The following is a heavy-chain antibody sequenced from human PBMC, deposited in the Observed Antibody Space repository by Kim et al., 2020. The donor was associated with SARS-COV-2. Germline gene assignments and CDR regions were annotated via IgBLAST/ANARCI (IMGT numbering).Heavy chain of an antibody. CDR1: GFTFSSYA. CDR3: ARDPKYYDFWSGYLSSHNYYYDYGMDV. J-gene: IGHJ6*02. D-gene: IGHD3-3*01. Sequence: GGSLRLSCAASGFTFSSYAMHWVRQAPGQGLEWVAVISYDGSNKYYVDSVKGRFTISRDNSKNTLYLQMNSLRAEDTAVYYCARDPKYYDFWSGYLSSHNYYYDYGMDVWGQGTTVTVSS. CDR2: ISYDGSNK. V-gene: IGHV3-30*04.